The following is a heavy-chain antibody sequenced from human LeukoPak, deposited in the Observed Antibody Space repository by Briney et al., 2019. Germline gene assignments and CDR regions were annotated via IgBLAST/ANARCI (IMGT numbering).Heavy chain of an antibody. CDR3: AKDRSCINDVCHGGFDY. V-gene: IGHV3-23*01. CDR1: AYIFSSYA. Sequence: QPVGSLRLSSAAAAYIFSSYAMSWVRQAPGRGVEWVSTISGSGGSTYYADSVKGRFTISRDNSKNTVYLQKNSLRAEDTAVYYCAKDRSCINDVCHGGFDYWGQGTLVTVSS. CDR2: ISGSGGST. J-gene: IGHJ4*02. D-gene: IGHD2-8*01.